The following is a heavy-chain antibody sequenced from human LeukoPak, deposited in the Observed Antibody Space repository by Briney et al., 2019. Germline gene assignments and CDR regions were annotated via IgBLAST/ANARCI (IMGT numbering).Heavy chain of an antibody. V-gene: IGHV3-30-3*01. CDR3: AREGIAVAGLDY. D-gene: IGHD6-19*01. Sequence: QTGGSLRLSCAASGFTFSSYAMHWVRQAPGKGLEWVAVISYDGSNEYYADSVKGRFTISRDNSKNTLYLQMNSLRAEDTAVYYCAREGIAVAGLDYWGQGTLVTVSS. J-gene: IGHJ4*02. CDR2: ISYDGSNE. CDR1: GFTFSSYA.